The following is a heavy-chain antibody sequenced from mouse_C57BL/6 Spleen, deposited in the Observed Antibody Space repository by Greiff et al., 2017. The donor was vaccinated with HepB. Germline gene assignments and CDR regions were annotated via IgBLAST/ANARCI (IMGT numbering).Heavy chain of an antibody. Sequence: VQLQQPGAELVKPGASVKMSCKASGYTFTSYWITWVKQRPGQGLEWIGDIYPGSGSTNYNEKFKSKATLTVDTSSSTAYMQLSSLTSEDSAVYYCARSITTVVGRDWYFDVWGTGTTVTVSS. CDR3: ARSITTVVGRDWYFDV. CDR2: IYPGSGST. V-gene: IGHV1-55*01. D-gene: IGHD1-1*01. CDR1: GYTFTSYW. J-gene: IGHJ1*03.